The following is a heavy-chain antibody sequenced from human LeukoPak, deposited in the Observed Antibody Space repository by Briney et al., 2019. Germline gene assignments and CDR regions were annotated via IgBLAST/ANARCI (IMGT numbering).Heavy chain of an antibody. Sequence: EASVKVSCKASGGTFSSYAISWVRQAPGQGLEWMGGIIPIFGTANYAQKFQGRVTITADESTITAYMQLSSLRSEDTAVYYCARGSPSGSTMVRGVIPDAFDIWGQGTMVTVSS. CDR1: GGTFSSYA. V-gene: IGHV1-69*13. CDR3: ARGSPSGSTMVRGVIPDAFDI. D-gene: IGHD3-10*01. J-gene: IGHJ3*02. CDR2: IIPIFGTA.